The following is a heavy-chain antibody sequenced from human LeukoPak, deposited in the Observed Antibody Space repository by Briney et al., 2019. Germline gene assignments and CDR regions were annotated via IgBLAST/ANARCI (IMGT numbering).Heavy chain of an antibody. V-gene: IGHV4-39*07. CDR1: GGSISSSSYY. CDR3: ARAVGATQIHAFDI. CDR2: IYYSGST. J-gene: IGHJ3*02. Sequence: PSETLSLTCTVSGGSISSSSYYWGWIRQPPGKGLEWIGSIYYSGSTYYNPSLKSRVTISVDTSKNQFSLKLSSVTAADTAVYYCARAVGATQIHAFDIWGQGTMVTVSS. D-gene: IGHD1-26*01.